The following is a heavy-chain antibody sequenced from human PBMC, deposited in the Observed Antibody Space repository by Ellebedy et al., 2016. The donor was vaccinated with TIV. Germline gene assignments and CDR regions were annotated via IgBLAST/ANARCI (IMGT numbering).Heavy chain of an antibody. CDR1: GYTFTAYG. D-gene: IGHD3-3*01. Sequence: AASVKVSCKTSGYTFTAYGVSWARQAPGQGLEWMGWRSAYNSNTNFAQKFQGRITMTTDTLTDTAYMELRSLRSDDTAVYYCARPARFLEWSFSPHYFDYWGQGTLVTVSS. CDR2: RSAYNSNT. V-gene: IGHV1-18*04. CDR3: ARPARFLEWSFSPHYFDY. J-gene: IGHJ4*02.